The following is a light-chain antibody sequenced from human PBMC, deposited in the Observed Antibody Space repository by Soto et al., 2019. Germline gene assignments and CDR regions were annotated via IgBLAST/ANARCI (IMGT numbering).Light chain of an antibody. CDR3: QQYGSSPET. Sequence: EIVMTQSPGTLSLSPGERATLSCRASQSVSSSYLAWYQQKPGQAPRLLSYGASSRATGIPDRFSGSGSGTNFTLTISRLEPEDFAVYYCQQYGSSPETFGQGTKGDLK. CDR1: QSVSSSY. CDR2: GAS. V-gene: IGKV3-20*01. J-gene: IGKJ1*01.